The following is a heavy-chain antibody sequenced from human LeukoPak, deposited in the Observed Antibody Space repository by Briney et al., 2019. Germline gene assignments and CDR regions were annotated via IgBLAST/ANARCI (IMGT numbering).Heavy chain of an antibody. CDR1: GYTFTGYY. D-gene: IGHD6-19*01. Sequence: ASVKVSCKASGYTFTGYYMHWVRQAPGQGLEWMGWINPNSGGTNYAQKFQGRVTMTRDTSISTAYMELSRLRSDDTAVYYCARAIGQWLVTRAFDIWGQGTMVTVSS. J-gene: IGHJ3*02. CDR2: INPNSGGT. V-gene: IGHV1-2*02. CDR3: ARAIGQWLVTRAFDI.